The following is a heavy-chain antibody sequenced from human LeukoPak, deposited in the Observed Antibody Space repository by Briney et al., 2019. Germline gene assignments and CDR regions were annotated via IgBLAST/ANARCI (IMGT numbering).Heavy chain of an antibody. J-gene: IGHJ4*02. CDR2: ISWNSGSI. CDR1: GFTFDDYA. D-gene: IGHD6-13*01. CDR3: AKGQSGSSWHYFDY. Sequence: GGSLRLSCAASGFTFDDYAMHWVRQAPGKGLEWVSGISWNSGSIGYADSVKGRFTISRDNAKNSLYLQMNSLRAEDMALYYCAKGQSGSSWHYFDYWGQGTLVTVSS. V-gene: IGHV3-9*03.